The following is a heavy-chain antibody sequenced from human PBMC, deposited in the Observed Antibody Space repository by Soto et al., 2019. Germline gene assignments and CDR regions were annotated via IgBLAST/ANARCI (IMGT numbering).Heavy chain of an antibody. J-gene: IGHJ4*02. V-gene: IGHV3-30*18. CDR2: ISYDGSNK. D-gene: IGHD2-15*01. Sequence: QVQLVESGGGVVQPGRSLRLSCAASGFTFSSYGMHWVRQAPGKGLEWVAVISYDGSNKYYADSVKGRFTISRDNSKNTLYPQMNSLRAEDTAVYYCAKDRRKVVVAAPFDYWGQGTLVTVSS. CDR1: GFTFSSYG. CDR3: AKDRRKVVVAAPFDY.